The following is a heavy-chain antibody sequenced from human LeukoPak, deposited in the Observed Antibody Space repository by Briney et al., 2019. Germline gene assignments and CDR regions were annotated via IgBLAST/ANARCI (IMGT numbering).Heavy chain of an antibody. J-gene: IGHJ5*02. CDR3: ARRGVGSSGWADGWFDP. V-gene: IGHV4-59*08. Sequence: SETLSLTCTVSGGSISSYYWSWIRQPPGKGLEWIGYIYYSGSTNYNPSLKSRVTISVDTSKNQFSLKLSSVTAADTAVYYCARRGVGSSGWADGWFDPWGQGTLVTVSS. CDR1: GGSISSYY. D-gene: IGHD6-25*01. CDR2: IYYSGST.